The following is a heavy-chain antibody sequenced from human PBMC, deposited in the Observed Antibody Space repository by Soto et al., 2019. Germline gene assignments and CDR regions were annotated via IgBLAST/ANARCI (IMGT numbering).Heavy chain of an antibody. CDR1: AGSTSSSSYY. J-gene: IGHJ4*02. CDR3: ATHEPTLFAVVPDY. Sequence: PPETRSVTCTVSAGSTSSSSYYRGWIRQPPGKGLEWIGSIYYSGSTYYNPSLKSRVTISVDTSKDQFSLKLSSVTAADTAVYYCATHEPTLFAVVPDYWGQGTLVTVS. D-gene: IGHD3-3*01. CDR2: IYYSGST. V-gene: IGHV4-39*01.